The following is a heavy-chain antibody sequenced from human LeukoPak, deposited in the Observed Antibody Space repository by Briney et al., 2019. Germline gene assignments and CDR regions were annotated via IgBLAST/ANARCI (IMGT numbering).Heavy chain of an antibody. Sequence: GGSLRLSCSASGFTFADYSMHWVRQAPGKGLGWVSVINRNGGAIKYADSVKGRFIISRDNSKNSLYLQMNSLRTEDTALYYCTKEHSSGWPTIDYWGQGTLVTVSS. J-gene: IGHJ4*02. D-gene: IGHD6-19*01. V-gene: IGHV3-43*01. CDR1: GFTFADYS. CDR3: TKEHSSGWPTIDY. CDR2: INRNGGAI.